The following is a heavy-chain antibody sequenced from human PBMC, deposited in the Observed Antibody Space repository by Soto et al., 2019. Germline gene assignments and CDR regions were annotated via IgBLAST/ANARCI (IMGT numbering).Heavy chain of an antibody. J-gene: IGHJ5*02. CDR1: GGSFSGSD. CDR3: ARPLAATFDP. V-gene: IGHV4-34*01. CDR2: INHSGST. Sequence: PXATLSLTCAVYGGSFSGSDWSGIRQPPGKGLEWIGEINHSGSTNYNPSLKSRVTISVDTSKNQFSLKLSSVTAADTAVYYCARPLAATFDPWGQGTLVTVSS. D-gene: IGHD6-13*01.